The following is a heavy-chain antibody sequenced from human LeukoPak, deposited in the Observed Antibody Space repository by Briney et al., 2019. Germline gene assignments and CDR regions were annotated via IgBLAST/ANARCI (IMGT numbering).Heavy chain of an antibody. CDR3: ARDPTAIIAAFTPNWFDP. CDR1: GYTFTGYY. J-gene: IGHJ5*02. D-gene: IGHD6-13*01. CDR2: INPNSGGT. Sequence: GASVKVSCKASGYTFTGYYIHWVRQAPGQGLEWMGWINPNSGGTDYAQKFQGRVTMTRDTSISTAYMELSRLRSDDTAVYYCARDPTAIIAAFTPNWFDPWGQGTLVTVSS. V-gene: IGHV1-2*02.